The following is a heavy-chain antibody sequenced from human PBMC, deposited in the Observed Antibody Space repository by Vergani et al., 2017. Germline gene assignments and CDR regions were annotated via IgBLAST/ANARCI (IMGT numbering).Heavy chain of an antibody. CDR2: INPNSGGT. CDR3: ARASYCVGDCYSPIDY. CDR1: GYTFTGYY. D-gene: IGHD2-21*01. J-gene: IGHJ4*02. V-gene: IGHV1-2*02. Sequence: QVQLVQSGAEAKKPGASVKVSCKASGYTFTGYYMHWVRQAPGQGHVWMRWINPNSGGTNYAQKFQLRVTMTRDTSISTAYMALSRMRSDDTAVYYCARASYCVGDCYSPIDYWGQGTLVTVSS.